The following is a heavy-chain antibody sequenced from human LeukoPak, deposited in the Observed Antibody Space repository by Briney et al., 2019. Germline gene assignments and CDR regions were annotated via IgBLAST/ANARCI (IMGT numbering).Heavy chain of an antibody. Sequence: SQTLSLTCAISGESVSSNSAAWNWLRQSPSRGLEWLGRTYYRSKLYNDYSESVKSRIIINPDTSKNQFSLQLNSVTPEDTAVYYCARSSSSWYYYFDYWGQGTLVIVSS. CDR1: GESVSSNSAA. D-gene: IGHD6-13*01. CDR2: TYYRSKLYN. J-gene: IGHJ4*02. CDR3: ARSSSSWYYYFDY. V-gene: IGHV6-1*01.